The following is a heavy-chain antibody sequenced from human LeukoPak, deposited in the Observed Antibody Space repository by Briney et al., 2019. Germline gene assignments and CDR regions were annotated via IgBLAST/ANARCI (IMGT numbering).Heavy chain of an antibody. Sequence: GGSLRLSCAASGFTFSKYDMSWVRQAPGKGLEWVSAISDGGGTYYANSVKGRFTISRDKSKNTLYLQMNSLRDEDTAVYYCARSAGYPRSVNGYFDYWGQGTLVTVSS. CDR1: GFTFSKYD. CDR3: ARSAGYPRSVNGYFDY. CDR2: ISDGGGT. J-gene: IGHJ4*02. D-gene: IGHD2-15*01. V-gene: IGHV3-23*01.